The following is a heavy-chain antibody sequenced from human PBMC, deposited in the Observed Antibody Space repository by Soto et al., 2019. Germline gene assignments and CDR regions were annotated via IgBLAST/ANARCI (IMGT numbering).Heavy chain of an antibody. J-gene: IGHJ4*02. Sequence: QVQLVESGGGVVQPRRSLRLSCAASGFTFSSYGMHWVRQAPGKGLEWVAVIWYDGSNKYYADSVKGRFTISRDNSKNTLYLQMNSLRAEDTAVYYCARASSSWFEGYYFDYWGQGTLVTVSS. D-gene: IGHD6-13*01. V-gene: IGHV3-33*01. CDR2: IWYDGSNK. CDR1: GFTFSSYG. CDR3: ARASSSWFEGYYFDY.